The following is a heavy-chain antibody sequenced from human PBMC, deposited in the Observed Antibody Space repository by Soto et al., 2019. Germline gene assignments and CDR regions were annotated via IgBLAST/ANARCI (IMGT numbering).Heavy chain of an antibody. V-gene: IGHV4-59*01. CDR3: ASTKQWLAFDY. Sequence: SETLSITCTVSGDSISNYYWTWIRQPPGKGLEWIGCFYNSGNTNYNPSLKSRVTISVDTSNNQFSLRVNSLTAADTAVYYCASTKQWLAFDYWGQGALVTVSS. J-gene: IGHJ4*02. CDR2: FYNSGNT. CDR1: GDSISNYY. D-gene: IGHD6-19*01.